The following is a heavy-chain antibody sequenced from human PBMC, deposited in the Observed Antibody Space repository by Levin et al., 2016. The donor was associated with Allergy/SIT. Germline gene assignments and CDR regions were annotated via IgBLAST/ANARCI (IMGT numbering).Heavy chain of an antibody. Sequence: SETLSLTCTVSGGSISSSSYYWGWIRQPPGKGLEWIGSTYYSGSTYYNPSLKSRVTISVDTSKNQFSLKLTSVTAADTAVYYCARWILLWFGELSSEIDFWGQGTLVTVSS. CDR3: ARWILLWFGELSSEIDF. D-gene: IGHD3-10*01. V-gene: IGHV4-39*01. CDR1: GGSISSSSYY. J-gene: IGHJ4*02. CDR2: TYYSGST.